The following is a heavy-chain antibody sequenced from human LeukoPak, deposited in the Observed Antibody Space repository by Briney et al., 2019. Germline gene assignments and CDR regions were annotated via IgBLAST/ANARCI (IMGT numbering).Heavy chain of an antibody. V-gene: IGHV4-39*01. Sequence: SETLSLTCTVSGGSISSSSYYWGWIRQPPGKGLEWIGSIYYSGSTYYNPSLKSRVTISVDTSKNQFSLKLSSVTAADTAVYYCARQLPYPPSGAFDYWGQGTLVTVSS. J-gene: IGHJ4*02. D-gene: IGHD1-26*01. CDR1: GGSISSSSYY. CDR2: IYYSGST. CDR3: ARQLPYPPSGAFDY.